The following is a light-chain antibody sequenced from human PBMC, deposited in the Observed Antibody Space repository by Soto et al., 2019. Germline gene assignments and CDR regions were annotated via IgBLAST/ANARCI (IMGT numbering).Light chain of an antibody. V-gene: IGKV1-5*01. CDR3: QQYNTYSRT. Sequence: DIQMTQSPSTLSASVGDRAPITCRARQSISSWLAWYQQKPGKAPKLLIYDASSLESGVPVRFSGSGSGTEFTLTISSLQPDDFATYYCQQYNTYSRTFGQGTKVDNK. J-gene: IGKJ1*01. CDR1: QSISSW. CDR2: DAS.